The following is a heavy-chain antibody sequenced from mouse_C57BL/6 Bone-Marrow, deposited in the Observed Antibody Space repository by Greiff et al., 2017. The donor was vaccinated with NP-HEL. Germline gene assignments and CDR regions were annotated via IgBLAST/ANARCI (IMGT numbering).Heavy chain of an antibody. Sequence: VQLQQSGAELVRPGASVKLSCTASGFNIKDDYMHWVKQRPEQGLEWIGWIDPENGDTEYASKFQGKATITADTSSNTAYLQLSSLTSEDTAVYYCTTLVTTVVDAMDYWGQGTSVTVSS. CDR2: IDPENGDT. CDR3: TTLVTTVVDAMDY. CDR1: GFNIKDDY. J-gene: IGHJ4*01. D-gene: IGHD1-1*01. V-gene: IGHV14-4*01.